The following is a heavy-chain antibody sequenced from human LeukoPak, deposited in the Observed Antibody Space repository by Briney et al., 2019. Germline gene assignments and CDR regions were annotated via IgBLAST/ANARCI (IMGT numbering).Heavy chain of an antibody. J-gene: IGHJ4*02. CDR3: ARYSSGWLFDY. CDR1: GFTFSSYA. Sequence: PGGSLRLSCAASGFTFSSYAMHWVRQAPGKGLEWVAVISYDGSNKYYADSVKGRFTISRDNSKNTLYLQMNSLRAEDTAVYYCARYSSGWLFDYWGQGTLVTVSS. V-gene: IGHV3-30-3*01. CDR2: ISYDGSNK. D-gene: IGHD6-19*01.